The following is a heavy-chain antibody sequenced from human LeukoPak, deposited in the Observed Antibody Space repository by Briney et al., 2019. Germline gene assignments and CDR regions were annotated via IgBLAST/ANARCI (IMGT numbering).Heavy chain of an antibody. CDR1: GFTFSSYS. J-gene: IGHJ3*02. CDR3: ARDQSGHIAGGTDAFEI. CDR2: ISGRSSII. D-gene: IGHD1-26*01. Sequence: GGSLRLTCAASGFTFSSYSMSWVRQAPGKGPEWVSYISGRSSIIYYADSVKGRFTISRDNAKNSLYLQMTGLRAEDTAVYYCARDQSGHIAGGTDAFEIWGQGTMVTVSS. V-gene: IGHV3-48*04.